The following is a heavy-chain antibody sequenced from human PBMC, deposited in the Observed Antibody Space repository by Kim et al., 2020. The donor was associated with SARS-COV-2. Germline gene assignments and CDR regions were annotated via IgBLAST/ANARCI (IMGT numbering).Heavy chain of an antibody. J-gene: IGHJ5*02. CDR3: ARDWDYSTDCFDP. Sequence: NYAQKFQGRVTVSTDTSTSTAYMGLRSLRSDDTAVYYCARDWDYSTDCFDPWGQGTLVTVSS. D-gene: IGHD4-4*01. V-gene: IGHV1-18*01.